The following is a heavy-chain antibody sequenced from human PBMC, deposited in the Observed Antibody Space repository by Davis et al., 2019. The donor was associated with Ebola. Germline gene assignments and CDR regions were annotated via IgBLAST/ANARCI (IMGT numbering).Heavy chain of an antibody. Sequence: SQTLSLTCAVYGESFSDYYWAWIRQPPEMALEWIGEINQSGSTNYNPSLKSRVPISVDTSKNQFSLKLSSVPAADTAVYYCARGPGMVRGVRPYYYGMDVWGQGTTVTVSS. CDR2: INQSGST. V-gene: IGHV4-34*01. J-gene: IGHJ6*02. D-gene: IGHD3-10*01. CDR1: GESFSDYY. CDR3: ARGPGMVRGVRPYYYGMDV.